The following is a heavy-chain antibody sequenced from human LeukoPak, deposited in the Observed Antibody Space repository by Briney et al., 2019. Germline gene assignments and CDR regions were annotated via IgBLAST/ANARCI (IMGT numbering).Heavy chain of an antibody. D-gene: IGHD4-23*01. CDR1: GFTFSSYW. CDR2: IKLDGSEK. CDR3: ARDSSTTVVTSDAFDI. V-gene: IGHV3-7*01. J-gene: IGHJ3*02. Sequence: PGGSLRLSCAASGFTFSSYWMSWVRQAPGKGLEWVANIKLDGSEKYYVDSVKGRFTISRDNAKNSPYLQMNSLRAEDAAVYYCARDSSTTVVTSDAFDIWGQGTMVTVSS.